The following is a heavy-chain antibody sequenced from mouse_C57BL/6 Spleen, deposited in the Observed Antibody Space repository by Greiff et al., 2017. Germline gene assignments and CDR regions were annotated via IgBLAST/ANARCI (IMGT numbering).Heavy chain of an antibody. D-gene: IGHD1-1*01. V-gene: IGHV1-66*01. CDR2: IYPGSGNT. J-gene: IGHJ2*01. Sequence: VKLVESGPELVKPGASVKISCKASGYSFTSYYIHWVKQRPGQGLEWIGWIYPGSGNTKYNEKFKGKATLTADTSSSTAYMQLSSLTSEDSAVYYCARRDYGLDYWGQGTTLTVSS. CDR3: ARRDYGLDY. CDR1: GYSFTSYY.